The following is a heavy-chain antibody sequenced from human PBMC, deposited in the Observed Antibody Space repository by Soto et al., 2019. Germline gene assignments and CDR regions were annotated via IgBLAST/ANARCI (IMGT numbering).Heavy chain of an antibody. J-gene: IGHJ4*02. V-gene: IGHV3-23*01. Sequence: PGGSLRLSCAASGFTFTSYAMSWVRQAPGKGLEWVSAVGVSGRTYYAGSVRGRFTISRDTSKNTLNLQMNSLSAEDTAVYYCAKKLSRETPSLDYWGRGTLVTVS. CDR1: GFTFTSYA. CDR3: AKKLSRETPSLDY. D-gene: IGHD2-15*01. CDR2: VGVSGRT.